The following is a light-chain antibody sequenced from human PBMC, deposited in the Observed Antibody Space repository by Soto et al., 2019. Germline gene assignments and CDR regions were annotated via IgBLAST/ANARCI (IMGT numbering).Light chain of an antibody. Sequence: DIQMTQSPSTLSASVGDRVTISCRASQIINRFLAWYQQKPEKAPSLLIYDASNLEGVVPSRFSGSGAGREFTMYMSSLQPDGFGTYSCEQYNSICWPFGQGNTVDMK. J-gene: IGKJ1*01. V-gene: IGKV1-5*01. CDR3: EQYNSICWP. CDR2: DAS. CDR1: QIINRF.